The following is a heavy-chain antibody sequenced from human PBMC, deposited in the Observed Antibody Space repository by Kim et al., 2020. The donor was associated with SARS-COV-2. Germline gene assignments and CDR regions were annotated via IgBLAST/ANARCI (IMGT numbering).Heavy chain of an antibody. J-gene: IGHJ3*02. CDR1: GYSFTSYW. CDR3: ARRMDYYDSSGYRDAFDI. D-gene: IGHD3-22*01. CDR2: IYPGDSDT. Sequence: GESLQISCKGSGYSFTSYWIGWVRQMPGKGLEWMGIIYPGDSDTRYSPSFQGQVTISADKSISTAYLQWSSLKASDTAMYYCARRMDYYDSSGYRDAFDIWGQGTMVTVSS. V-gene: IGHV5-51*01.